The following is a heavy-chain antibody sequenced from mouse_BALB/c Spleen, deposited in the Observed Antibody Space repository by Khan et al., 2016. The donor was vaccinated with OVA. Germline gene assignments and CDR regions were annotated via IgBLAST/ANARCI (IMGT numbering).Heavy chain of an antibody. CDR1: GYTFSTYW. CDR3: ASTARAYYYAMDY. V-gene: IGHV1-9*01. D-gene: IGHD3-1*01. J-gene: IGHJ4*01. Sequence: QVQLKESGAELMKPGASVKISCKASGYTFSTYWIEWVKQRPGHGLEWIGENLPRSGSTNYNEKFKGKATFTADTSSNTAYMQLSSLTSEDSAVYYCASTARAYYYAMDYWGQGTSVTVSS. CDR2: NLPRSGST.